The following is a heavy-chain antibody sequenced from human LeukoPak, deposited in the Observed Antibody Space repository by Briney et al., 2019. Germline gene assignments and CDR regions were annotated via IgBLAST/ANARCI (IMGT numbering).Heavy chain of an antibody. CDR1: GDSISNTNW. D-gene: IGHD5-12*01. CDR2: IHHSGST. V-gene: IGHV4-4*02. CDR3: AKNAGYGRNWFDP. J-gene: IGHJ5*02. Sequence: PSGTLSLTCAVSGDSISNTNWWSWVRPPPGKGLEWIGEIHHSGSTNYNPSLKGRVAISVDTSKNQFSLKVTSVTAADSAVYYCAKNAGYGRNWFDPWGQGTLVTVSS.